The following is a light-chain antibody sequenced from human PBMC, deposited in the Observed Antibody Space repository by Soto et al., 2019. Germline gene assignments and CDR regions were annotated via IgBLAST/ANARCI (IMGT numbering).Light chain of an antibody. Sequence: EVVLTQSPGTLSLSPGERATLSCRASQSFTNTYLAWYQQKPGQAPRLLIYGASSRATGISDRFSGSASGTDFTLTISRLEPEDFAVYYCQQDYNSLTFGGGTKVDIK. CDR2: GAS. J-gene: IGKJ4*01. V-gene: IGKV3-20*01. CDR1: QSFTNTY. CDR3: QQDYNSLT.